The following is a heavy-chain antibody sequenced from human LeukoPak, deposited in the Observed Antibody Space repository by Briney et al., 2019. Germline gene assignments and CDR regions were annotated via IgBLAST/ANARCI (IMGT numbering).Heavy chain of an antibody. Sequence: GGSLRLSCAASGFTFSSYSMNWVRQAPGKGLEWVSSISSTSSHICYADSVKGRFTISRDNAKNSLYLQMNSLRAEDTAMYYCATAPYDILTGYSPYYFESWGQGTLVTVSS. CDR2: ISSTSSHI. CDR3: ATAPYDILTGYSPYYFES. CDR1: GFTFSSYS. D-gene: IGHD3-9*01. J-gene: IGHJ4*02. V-gene: IGHV3-21*06.